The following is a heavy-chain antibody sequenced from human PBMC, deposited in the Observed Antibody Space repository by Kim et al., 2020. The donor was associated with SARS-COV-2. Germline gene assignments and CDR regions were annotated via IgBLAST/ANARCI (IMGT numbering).Heavy chain of an antibody. D-gene: IGHD2-15*01. V-gene: IGHV4-4*02. CDR3: AHFPPYCSGGSCYSGGGAAFDI. CDR1: GGSISSSNW. CDR2: IYHSGST. Sequence: SETLSLTCAVSGGSISSSNWWSWVRQPPGKGLEWIGEIYHSGSTNYNPSLKSRVTISVDKSKNQFSLKLSSVTAADTAVYYCAHFPPYCSGGSCYSGGGAAFDIWGQGTMVTVSS. J-gene: IGHJ3*02.